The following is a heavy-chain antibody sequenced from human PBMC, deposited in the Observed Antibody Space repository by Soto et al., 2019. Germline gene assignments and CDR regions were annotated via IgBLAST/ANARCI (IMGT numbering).Heavy chain of an antibody. CDR1: GGSISSSSYY. D-gene: IGHD6-6*01. CDR2: IFYSWST. CDR3: ARKKYSSPDNWFDP. J-gene: IGHJ5*02. Sequence: SETLSLTCTVSGGSISSSSYYWGWIRQPPGKGLEWIGSIFYSWSTYYNPSLKSRVTISVDTSKNQFSLKLSSVTAADTAVYYCARKKYSSPDNWFDPWGQGTLVTVSS. V-gene: IGHV4-39*01.